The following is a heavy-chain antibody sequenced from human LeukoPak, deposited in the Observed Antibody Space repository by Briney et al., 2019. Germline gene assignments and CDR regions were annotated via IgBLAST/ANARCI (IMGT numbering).Heavy chain of an antibody. J-gene: IGHJ4*02. V-gene: IGHV4-61*08. CDR3: ARNGDSSGYYPD. CDR1: GGSISSGGYY. Sequence: PSETLSLTCTVSGGSISSGGYYWSWIRQHPGKGLEWIGYIYYSGSTNYNPSLKSRVTISVDTSKNQFSLKLSSVTAADTAVYYCARNGDSSGYYPDWGQGTLVTVSS. CDR2: IYYSGST. D-gene: IGHD3-22*01.